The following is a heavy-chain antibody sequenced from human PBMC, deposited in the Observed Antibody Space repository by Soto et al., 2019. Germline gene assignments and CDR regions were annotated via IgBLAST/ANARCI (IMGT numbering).Heavy chain of an antibody. V-gene: IGHV3-30-3*01. Sequence: VQLVESGGGLVQPGGSLRLSCAASGFTFSSYAMHWVRQAPGKGLEWVAVISYDGSNKYYADSVKGRFTISRDNSKNTLYLQRNSRRAEDTAVYYCARTRMYSGYDPYYYYYGMDVWGQGTTVTVSS. D-gene: IGHD5-12*01. CDR1: GFTFSSYA. CDR2: ISYDGSNK. CDR3: ARTRMYSGYDPYYYYYGMDV. J-gene: IGHJ6*02.